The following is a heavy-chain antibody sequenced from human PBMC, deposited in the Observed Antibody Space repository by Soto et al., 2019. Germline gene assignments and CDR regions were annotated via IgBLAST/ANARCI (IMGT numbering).Heavy chain of an antibody. D-gene: IGHD6-6*01. CDR2: ISSDGRET. CDR3: ARWPRLLDS. Sequence: HPGGSLRLSCAASGFTFSDFWMNWVRQAPEKGLEWVAYISSDGRETNHVASVKGRFTISRDNAKNSLYLQMNSLRAEDTAVYYCARWPRLLDSWGQGTLVTVSS. J-gene: IGHJ4*02. CDR1: GFTFSDFW. V-gene: IGHV3-7*01.